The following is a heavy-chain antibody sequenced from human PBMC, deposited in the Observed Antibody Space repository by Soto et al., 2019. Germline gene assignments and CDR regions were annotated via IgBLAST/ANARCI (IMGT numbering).Heavy chain of an antibody. CDR3: AGGPGYCSGGSCYSVFVHY. CDR2: IYYSGST. J-gene: IGHJ4*02. Sequence: PSETLSLTCTVSGGSVSSGSYYWSWKRQPPGKGLEWIGYIYYSGSTNYNPSLKSRVTISVDTSKNQFSLKLCSVTAADTAVYYCAGGPGYCSGGSCYSVFVHYWGQGTLVTVSS. D-gene: IGHD2-15*01. V-gene: IGHV4-61*01. CDR1: GGSVSSGSYY.